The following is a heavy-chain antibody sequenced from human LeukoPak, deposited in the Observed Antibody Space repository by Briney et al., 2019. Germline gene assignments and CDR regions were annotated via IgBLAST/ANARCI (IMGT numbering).Heavy chain of an antibody. Sequence: ASVKVSCKASGYTLTSYDINWVRQATGQGPEWMGWMNPNSGNTGYAQKFQGRVTMTRNTSISTAYMELSSLRSEDTAVYYCARGARRTMVRGVIGYWGQGTLVTVSS. D-gene: IGHD3-10*01. V-gene: IGHV1-8*01. J-gene: IGHJ4*02. CDR3: ARGARRTMVRGVIGY. CDR2: MNPNSGNT. CDR1: GYTLTSYD.